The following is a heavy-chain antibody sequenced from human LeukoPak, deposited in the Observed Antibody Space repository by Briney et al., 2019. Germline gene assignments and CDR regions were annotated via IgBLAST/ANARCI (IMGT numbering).Heavy chain of an antibody. CDR3: ARSITVRDAFDI. Sequence: GESLKISCKGSGYRFTSYWIAWVRQMPGKGLEWMGIIYPGDSDTRYSPSFQGQVAISADKSISTAYLQWSSLKASDTAMYYCARSITVRDAFDIWGQGTMVTVSS. J-gene: IGHJ3*02. V-gene: IGHV5-51*01. CDR1: GYRFTSYW. CDR2: IYPGDSDT. D-gene: IGHD3-16*01.